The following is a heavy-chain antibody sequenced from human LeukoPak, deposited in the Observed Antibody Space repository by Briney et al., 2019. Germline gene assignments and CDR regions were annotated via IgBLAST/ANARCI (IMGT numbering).Heavy chain of an antibody. CDR1: GGSFSSYY. CDR3: ARENGDPVRCFDL. J-gene: IGHJ2*01. D-gene: IGHD4-17*01. V-gene: IGHV4-4*07. CDR2: IYTNKNT. Sequence: SETLSLTCTVSGGSFSSYYWSWIRQPAGKGLEWIGRIYTNKNTNYNPSLKSRVTMSVDTSKNQLSLKLSSVTAADTAVYYCARENGDPVRCFDLWGRGTLVTVSS.